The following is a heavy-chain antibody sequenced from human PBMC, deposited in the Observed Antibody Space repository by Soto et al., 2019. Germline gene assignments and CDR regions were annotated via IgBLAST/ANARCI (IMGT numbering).Heavy chain of an antibody. CDR2: IYYSGST. J-gene: IGHJ6*03. CDR3: ARVPGYSSSWYPGGDYYYYMDV. Sequence: PSETLSLTCTVSGGSISSSSYYWGWIRQPPGKGLEWIGSIYYSGSTYYNPSLKSRVTISVDTSKNQFSLKLSSVTAADTAVYYCARVPGYSSSWYPGGDYYYYMDVWGKGTTVTVSS. V-gene: IGHV4-39*01. D-gene: IGHD6-13*01. CDR1: GGSISSSSYY.